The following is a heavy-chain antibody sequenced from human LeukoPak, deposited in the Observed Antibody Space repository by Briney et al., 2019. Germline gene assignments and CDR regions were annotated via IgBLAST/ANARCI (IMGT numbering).Heavy chain of an antibody. CDR2: ISGSGGST. CDR3: AKVIFIAVAGTDPDAFDI. V-gene: IGHV3-23*01. D-gene: IGHD6-19*01. CDR1: GFTFSSYG. J-gene: IGHJ3*02. Sequence: PGGSLRLPCAASGFTFSSYGMHWVRQAPGKGLEWVSAISGSGGSTYYADSVKGRFTISRDNSKNTLYLQMNSLRAEDTAVYYCAKVIFIAVAGTDPDAFDIWGQGTMVTVSS.